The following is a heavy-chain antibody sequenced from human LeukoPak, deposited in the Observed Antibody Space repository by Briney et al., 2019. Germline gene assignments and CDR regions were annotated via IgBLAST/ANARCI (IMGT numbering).Heavy chain of an antibody. D-gene: IGHD3-10*01. CDR3: ARGLWFGDLRWYYYYYMDV. CDR2: IYYRGST. J-gene: IGHJ6*03. CDR1: AGSIISYY. V-gene: IGHV4-59*07. Sequence: SHTLSLTCTVSAGSIISYYCSWIRQPPGKGLEWIGYIYYRGSTNYNPSLKSRVTISVDTSKNQFSLKLSSVTAADTAVYYCARGLWFGDLRWYYYYYMDVWGKGTTVTISS.